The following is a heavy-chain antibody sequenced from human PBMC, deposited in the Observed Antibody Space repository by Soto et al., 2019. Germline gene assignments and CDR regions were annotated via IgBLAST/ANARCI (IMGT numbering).Heavy chain of an antibody. CDR2: IDWDDDK. CDR3: ARSKGGPYDFWSAAPDY. CDR1: GFSLSTSGMR. Sequence: SGPTLVNPTQTLTLTCTFSGFSLSTSGMRVSWIRQPPGKALEWLARIDWDDDKSYSTSLKTRLTISKDTSKNQVVLTMTNMDPVDTATYYCARSKGGPYDFWSAAPDYWGQGTLVTVSS. D-gene: IGHD3-3*01. J-gene: IGHJ4*02. V-gene: IGHV2-70*04.